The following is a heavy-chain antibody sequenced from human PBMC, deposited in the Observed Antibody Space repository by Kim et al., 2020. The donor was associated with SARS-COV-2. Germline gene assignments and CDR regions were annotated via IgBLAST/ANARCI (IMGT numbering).Heavy chain of an antibody. D-gene: IGHD3-16*01. CDR2: ISAYNGNT. CDR3: ARGSGGDYVWGRPYGDAFDI. V-gene: IGHV1-18*01. J-gene: IGHJ3*02. Sequence: ASVKVSCKASGYTFTSYGISWVRQAPGQGLEWMGWISAYNGNTNYAQKLQGRVTMTTDTSTSTAYMELRSLRSDDTAVYYCARGSGGDYVWGRPYGDAFDIWGQGTMVTVSS. CDR1: GYTFTSYG.